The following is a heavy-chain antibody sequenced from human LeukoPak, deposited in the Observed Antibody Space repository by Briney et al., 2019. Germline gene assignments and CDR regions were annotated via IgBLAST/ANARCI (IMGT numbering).Heavy chain of an antibody. V-gene: IGHV3-48*02. D-gene: IGHD1-26*01. CDR2: ITASGTAM. J-gene: IGHJ4*02. CDR1: GFTFSSSA. Sequence: GGSLRPSCAASGFTFSSSAMSWVRQAPGKGLEWVSHITASGTAMFYADSVKGRFTISRDNAKDSLYLQMNSLRDEDTAAYYCASSGSYRFDYWGQGTLVTVSS. CDR3: ASSGSYRFDY.